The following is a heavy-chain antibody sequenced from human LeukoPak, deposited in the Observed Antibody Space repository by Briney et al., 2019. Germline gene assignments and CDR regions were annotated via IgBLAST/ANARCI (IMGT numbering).Heavy chain of an antibody. CDR3: AREGYASGTRYGMDV. CDR2: IYAGGTT. D-gene: IGHD3-10*01. Sequence: GGSLRLSCAASGFTVTNNYMSWVRQAPGKGLEWVSVIYAGGTTSYADSVKGRFTISRDSSKNTFYLQMNSLRAEDTAAYYCAREGYASGTRYGMDVWGQVTTVTVSS. J-gene: IGHJ6*02. V-gene: IGHV3-66*01. CDR1: GFTVTNNY.